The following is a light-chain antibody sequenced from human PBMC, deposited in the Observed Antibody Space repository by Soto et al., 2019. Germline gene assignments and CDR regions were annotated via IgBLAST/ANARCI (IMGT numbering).Light chain of an antibody. CDR1: QSISSY. J-gene: IGKJ2*01. V-gene: IGKV1-39*01. Sequence: DIQMTQSPSSLSASVGDRVTITCRASQSISSYLNWYQQKPGEAPKLLIYAASSSQSGVPSRLSGSGSGTDLTLTISSLQPEDFATYYCQQSYTTPYTFGQGTKLEIK. CDR3: QQSYTTPYT. CDR2: AAS.